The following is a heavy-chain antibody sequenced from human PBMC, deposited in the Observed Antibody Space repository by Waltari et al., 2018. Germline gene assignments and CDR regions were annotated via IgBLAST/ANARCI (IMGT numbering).Heavy chain of an antibody. CDR2: INAGNGNT. J-gene: IGHJ1*01. CDR1: GYTFTSYA. D-gene: IGHD6-13*01. CDR3: ARDRSSSWYHPFQH. V-gene: IGHV1-3*01. Sequence: QVQLVQSGAEVKKPGASVKVSCKASGYTFTSYAMHWVRQAPGQRLEWMGWINAGNGNTKYSQKFQGRVTITRDTSASTAYMELSSLRSEDTAVYYCARDRSSSWYHPFQHWGQGTLVTVSS.